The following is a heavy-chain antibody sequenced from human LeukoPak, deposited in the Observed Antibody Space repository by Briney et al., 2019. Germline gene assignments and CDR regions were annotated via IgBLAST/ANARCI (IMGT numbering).Heavy chain of an antibody. J-gene: IGHJ6*02. Sequence: GGSLRLSCAASGFTFTTYWLHWVRQAPAKGVVWVSHINSDGSITSYADSLKGRFTISRDNAKNTLYLQMNSLRAEDTAVYYCARDAVDTANAVWGQGTTVTVSS. V-gene: IGHV3-74*01. CDR1: GFTFTTYW. CDR2: INSDGSIT. D-gene: IGHD5-18*01. CDR3: ARDAVDTANAV.